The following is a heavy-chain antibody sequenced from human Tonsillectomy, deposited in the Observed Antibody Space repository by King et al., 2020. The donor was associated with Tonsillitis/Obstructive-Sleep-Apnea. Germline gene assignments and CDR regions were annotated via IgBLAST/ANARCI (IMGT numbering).Heavy chain of an antibody. V-gene: IGHV4-39*01. J-gene: IGHJ3*02. CDR2: FYYTGST. CDR3: ARHYFRYSQTDAFDI. D-gene: IGHD2/OR15-2a*01. CDR1: GDSISSSNYY. Sequence: QLQESGPGLVKSSETLSLTCIVSGDSISSSNYYWGWIRQPPGKGLEWIGSFYYTGSTYYNPSLKSRVTISVDTSKNQFSLRLTSVTAADTAVYYCARHYFRYSQTDAFDIWGQGTMVTVSS.